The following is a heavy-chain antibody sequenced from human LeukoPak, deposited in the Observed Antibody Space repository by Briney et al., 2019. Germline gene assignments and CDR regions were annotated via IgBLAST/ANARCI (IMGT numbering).Heavy chain of an antibody. Sequence: PGESLKISCETSGYSFTTYWIGWVRQMPGKGLEWMSIIYPGDSDTRYSPSFQGQVTISADKSISTAYLQWSSLKASDTAMYYCARSAAARRGLYFDYWGQGTLVTISS. J-gene: IGHJ4*02. V-gene: IGHV5-51*01. CDR2: IYPGDSDT. CDR1: GYSFTTYW. CDR3: ARSAAARRGLYFDY. D-gene: IGHD6-6*01.